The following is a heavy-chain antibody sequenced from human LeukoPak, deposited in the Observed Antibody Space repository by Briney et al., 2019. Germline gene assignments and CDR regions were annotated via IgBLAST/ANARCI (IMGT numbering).Heavy chain of an antibody. J-gene: IGHJ4*02. Sequence: PSETLSLTCAVNGGSFSAYNWSWIRQPPGKGLEWIEEINRSGSTNYNPSLKSRVAISVDTSKTQFSLKLTSVTAADTAVYYCARSGQTTVAYLDWGQGSLVTVSS. V-gene: IGHV4-34*01. CDR2: INRSGST. CDR1: GGSFSAYN. CDR3: ARSGQTTVAYLD. D-gene: IGHD4-11*01.